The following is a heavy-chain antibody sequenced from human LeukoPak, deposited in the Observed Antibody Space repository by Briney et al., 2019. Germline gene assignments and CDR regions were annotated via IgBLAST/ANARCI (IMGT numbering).Heavy chain of an antibody. J-gene: IGHJ4*02. CDR2: ISYNGSNT. V-gene: IGHV3-30*04. D-gene: IGHD3-16*02. CDR1: GFPFNSYA. Sequence: PARSLTLSCAVSGFPFNSYALYWVRQAPGKGLEWVSVISYNGSNTNYADSVKGRFTITRDNSKNTLFLQMSSMSPEDTAIYYCARAAGIIVDYFFDFWGQGTLVTVPS. CDR3: ARAAGIIVDYFFDF.